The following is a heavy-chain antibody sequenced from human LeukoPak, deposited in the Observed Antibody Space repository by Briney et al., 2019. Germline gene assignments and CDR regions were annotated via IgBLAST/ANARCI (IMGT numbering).Heavy chain of an antibody. CDR1: GFPFSSYG. CDR2: IWPDGSIK. CDR3: AKRARGITMIVF. J-gene: IGHJ4*02. V-gene: IGHV3-33*06. Sequence: GGSLRLSCTASGFPFSSYGMHWVRQAPGKGLVWVTVIWPDGSIKYYADSVKGRFTVSRDNSKNTLYLQMNSLRAEDTAVYYCAKRARGITMIVFWGQGTLVTVSS. D-gene: IGHD3-22*01.